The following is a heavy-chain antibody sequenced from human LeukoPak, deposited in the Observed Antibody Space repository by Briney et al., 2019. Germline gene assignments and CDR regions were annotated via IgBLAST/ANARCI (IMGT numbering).Heavy chain of an antibody. J-gene: IGHJ4*02. CDR3: AKLGITGTRSPKEIEGDY. Sequence: GTLRLSCAASGFTFSSYGMSWVRQAPGKGLEWVSAISGSGGSTYYADSVKGRFTISRDNSKNTLYLQMNSLRAEDTAVYYCAKLGITGTRSPKEIEGDYWGQGTLVTVSS. CDR2: ISGSGGST. D-gene: IGHD1-20*01. CDR1: GFTFSSYG. V-gene: IGHV3-23*01.